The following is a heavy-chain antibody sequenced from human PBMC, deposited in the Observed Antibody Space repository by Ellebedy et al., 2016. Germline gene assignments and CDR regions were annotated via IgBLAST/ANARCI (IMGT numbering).Heavy chain of an antibody. CDR3: VSGRYGTGSQSYYFDK. J-gene: IGHJ4*01. D-gene: IGHD3-10*01. CDR2: IAWNGAWI. CDR1: GFDFDENA. V-gene: IGHV3-9*01. Sequence: SLKISXIASGFDFDENAMHWVRQRPGKGLEWVARIAWNGAWIAYADSVKGRFTISRDNEKNFLYLQMSSLRVQDTAFYYCVSGRYGTGSQSYYFDKWGRGTLVTVSS.